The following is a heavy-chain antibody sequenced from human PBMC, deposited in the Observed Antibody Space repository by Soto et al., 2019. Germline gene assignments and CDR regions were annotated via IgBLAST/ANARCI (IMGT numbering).Heavy chain of an antibody. CDR2: INAYNGNT. CDR1: GYTFTGYG. Sequence: PFKASGYTFTGYGISWVRQAPGQWLEWMGWINAYNGNTNLDPRLRDRLTMTRDTSTKTAYMELRSLRSDDTAVYFCSRGDCGLLNVPGPLDVWGQGTMVTVS. CDR3: SRGDCGLLNVPGPLDV. V-gene: IGHV1-18*01. J-gene: IGHJ3*01. D-gene: IGHD2-21*01.